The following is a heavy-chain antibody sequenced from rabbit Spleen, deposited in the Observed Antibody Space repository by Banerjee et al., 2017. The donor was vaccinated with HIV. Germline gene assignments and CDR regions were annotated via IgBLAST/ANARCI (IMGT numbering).Heavy chain of an antibody. J-gene: IGHJ3*01. V-gene: IGHV1S40*01. CDR2: VYAGSSGST. Sequence: QSLEESGGGLVQPEGSLTLTCKASGFSFSSGYDMCWVRQAPGKGLEWIACVYAGSSGSTYSATWAKGRFTISKTSSTTVTLQMTSLTAADTATYFCARDTGTSFSTYGMDLWGQGTLVTVS. CDR1: GFSFSSGYD. D-gene: IGHD8-1*01. CDR3: ARDTGTSFSTYGMDL.